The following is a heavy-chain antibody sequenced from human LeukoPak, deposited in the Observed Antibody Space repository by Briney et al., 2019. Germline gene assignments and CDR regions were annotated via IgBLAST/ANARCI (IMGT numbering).Heavy chain of an antibody. D-gene: IGHD3-16*02. V-gene: IGHV4-61*01. J-gene: IGHJ4*02. CDR2: IYYSGST. Sequence: SETLSLTCTVSGGSISSSSYYWSWIRQPPGKGLEWIGYIYYSGSTNYNPSLKSRVTISVDTSKNQFSLKLSSVTAADTAVYYCARDPNYDYVWGSYPAADYWGQGTLVTVSS. CDR1: GGSISSSSYY. CDR3: ARDPNYDYVWGSYPAADY.